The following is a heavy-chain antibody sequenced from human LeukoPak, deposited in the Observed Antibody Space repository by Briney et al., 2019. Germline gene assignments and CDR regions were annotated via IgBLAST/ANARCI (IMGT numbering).Heavy chain of an antibody. J-gene: IGHJ6*03. CDR2: INPNSGGT. D-gene: IGHD3-10*01. CDR1: GYTFTGYY. Sequence: ASVKVSCKASGYTFTGYYMHWVRQAPGQGLKWMGWINPNSGGTNYAQKFQGRVTMTRDTSISTAYMELSRLRSDDAAVYYCARGGSGSYVPPHYYYYYMDVWGKGTTVTVSS. V-gene: IGHV1-2*02. CDR3: ARGGSGSYVPPHYYYYYMDV.